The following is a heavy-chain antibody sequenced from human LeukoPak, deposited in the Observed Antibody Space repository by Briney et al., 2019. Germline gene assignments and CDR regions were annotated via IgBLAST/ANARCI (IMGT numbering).Heavy chain of an antibody. J-gene: IGHJ4*02. V-gene: IGHV1-2*02. CDR3: ARNVDSGSWYWDYFDY. CDR2: INPNSGGT. D-gene: IGHD6-13*01. CDR1: GYNFTGYY. Sequence: ASVKVSCKASGYNFTGYYMHWVRQAAGQGLEWMGWINPNSGGTNYAQKFQGRVTMTRDTSISTAYMELSRLRSDDTAVYYCARNVDSGSWYWDYFDYWGQGTLVTVSS.